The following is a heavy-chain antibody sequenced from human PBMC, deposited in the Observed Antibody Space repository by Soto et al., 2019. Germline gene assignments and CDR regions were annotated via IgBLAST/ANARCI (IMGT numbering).Heavy chain of an antibody. D-gene: IGHD3-22*01. CDR3: TKHAHYYDSTGYPYFDY. J-gene: IGHJ4*02. V-gene: IGHV3-30*18. Sequence: GGSLRLSCAASGFTFSNYGMHWVRQVPGKGLEWVAVISYDGTNKYYADSVKGRFTISRDNSRNTVYLQMNSLRAEDTAVYYCTKHAHYYDSTGYPYFDYWGQGAPVTVSS. CDR2: ISYDGTNK. CDR1: GFTFSNYG.